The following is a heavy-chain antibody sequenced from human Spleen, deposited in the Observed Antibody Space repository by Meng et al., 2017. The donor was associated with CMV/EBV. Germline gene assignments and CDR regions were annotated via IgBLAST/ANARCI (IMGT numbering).Heavy chain of an antibody. Sequence: ASGDSFISYGMHWVRQAPGKGLEWVAVVWRDGSNEYYVESVKGRFTISRDNLKDTLYLQINSLRAEDTGVYYCAKSMHGASFSFDYWGRGTLVTVSS. CDR1: GDSFISYG. CDR2: VWRDGSNE. D-gene: IGHD4/OR15-4a*01. V-gene: IGHV3-33*03. CDR3: AKSMHGASFSFDY. J-gene: IGHJ4*02.